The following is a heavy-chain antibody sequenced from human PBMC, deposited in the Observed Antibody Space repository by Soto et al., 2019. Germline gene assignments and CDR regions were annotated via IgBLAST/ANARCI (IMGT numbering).Heavy chain of an antibody. Sequence: SETLSLTCTVSNTSMTNYYWNWIRQPPGKGLEWIAYIHSSGGTNYVPSLRSRATASVDTSNNQFSLRLTSMTAADTAVYYCARGRPTRYSSGWPIFDYWGQGALVPVYS. J-gene: IGHJ4*02. CDR3: ARGRPTRYSSGWPIFDY. D-gene: IGHD6-19*01. CDR1: NTSMTNYY. CDR2: IHSSGGT. V-gene: IGHV4-59*01.